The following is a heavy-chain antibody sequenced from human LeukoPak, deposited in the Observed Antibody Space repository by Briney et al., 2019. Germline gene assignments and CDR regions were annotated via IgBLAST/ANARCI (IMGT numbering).Heavy chain of an antibody. D-gene: IGHD3-10*01. CDR2: IYSGGST. V-gene: IGHV3-53*01. Sequence: PGGSLRLSCAASGFTVSSNYMSWVRQAPGKGLEWVSVIYSGGSTYYADSVKGRFTISRDNSKNTLYLQMNSLRAEDTAVYYCARGGGTRFVRGYYFDCWGQGTLVTISS. CDR3: ARGGGTRFVRGYYFDC. CDR1: GFTVSSNY. J-gene: IGHJ4*02.